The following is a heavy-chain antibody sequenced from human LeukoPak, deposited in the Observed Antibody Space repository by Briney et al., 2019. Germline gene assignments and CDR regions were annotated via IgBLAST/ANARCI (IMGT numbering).Heavy chain of an antibody. CDR3: ARGSGRDFWSGYQAFDY. D-gene: IGHD3-3*01. J-gene: IGHJ4*02. CDR2: INSDGSST. Sequence: GGSLRLSCAASGFTFSSYWMHWVRQAPGEGLVWVSRINSDGSSTSYADSVKGRFTISRDNAKNTLYLQMNSLRAEDTAVYYCARGSGRDFWSGYQAFDYWGQGTLVTVSS. CDR1: GFTFSSYW. V-gene: IGHV3-74*01.